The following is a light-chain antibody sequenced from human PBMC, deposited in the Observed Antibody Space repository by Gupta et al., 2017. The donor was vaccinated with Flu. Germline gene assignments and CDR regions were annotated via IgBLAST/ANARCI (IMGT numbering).Light chain of an antibody. Sequence: SALSASVGDRVIIPCRASQSIISYLHWYQQKTGKAAKLLIYSASSLQSGVPSRLCSSRSGTAVTPTISSLQAEDFATVFCLQHYRKCPKTFGEGTRVEIK. J-gene: IGKJ4*01. CDR1: QSIISY. V-gene: IGKV1-39*01. CDR3: LQHYRKCPKT. CDR2: SAS.